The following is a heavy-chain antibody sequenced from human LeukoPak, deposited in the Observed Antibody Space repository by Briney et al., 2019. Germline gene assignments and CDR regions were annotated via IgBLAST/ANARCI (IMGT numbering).Heavy chain of an antibody. CDR3: ARSRSVSNYKGMDV. CDR2: ISSSSSDYI. CDR1: GFTFSDYS. D-gene: IGHD5/OR15-5a*01. Sequence: GGSLRLSCPASGFTFSDYSMSWVRQAPGKGLEWVSSISSSSSDYIYYADSVKGRFTISRDNARNSLYLQMNSLRAEDTAVYYCARSRSVSNYKGMDVWGQGTTVTVSS. V-gene: IGHV3-21*01. J-gene: IGHJ6*02.